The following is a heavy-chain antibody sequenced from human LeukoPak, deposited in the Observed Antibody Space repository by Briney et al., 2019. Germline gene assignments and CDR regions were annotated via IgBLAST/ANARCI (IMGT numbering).Heavy chain of an antibody. CDR3: ARVGSGYDFFDY. J-gene: IGHJ4*02. D-gene: IGHD3/OR15-3a*01. Sequence: SETLSLTCAVYGGSFSGYYWSWIRQPPGKGLEWIGETNHSGSTNYNPSLKSRVTISVDTSKNQFSLKLSSVTAADTAVYYCARVGSGYDFFDYWGQGTLVTVSS. CDR1: GGSFSGYY. CDR2: TNHSGST. V-gene: IGHV4-34*01.